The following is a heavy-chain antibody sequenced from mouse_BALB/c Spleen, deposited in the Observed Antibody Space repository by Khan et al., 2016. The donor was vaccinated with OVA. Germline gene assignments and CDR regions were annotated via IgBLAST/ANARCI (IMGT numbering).Heavy chain of an antibody. J-gene: IGHJ2*01. V-gene: IGHV1-7*01. CDR1: GYTFTTYW. CDR3: TRDRIDY. Sequence: VLLKQSGAELAKPGASVKMSCKASGYTFTTYWMHWVKQRPGQGLEWIGYINPTSGYTDYNEKFKDRATLSADKSSSTAYMQLSSLTSEDSAVYYCTRDRIDYWGQGTTLTVSS. CDR2: INPTSGYT.